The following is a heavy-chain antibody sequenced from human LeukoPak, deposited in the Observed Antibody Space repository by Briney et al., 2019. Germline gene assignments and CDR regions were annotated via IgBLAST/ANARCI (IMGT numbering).Heavy chain of an antibody. V-gene: IGHV3-74*03. CDR1: GFTFSRYL. J-gene: IGHJ6*02. Sequence: GGSLRLSCAASGFTFSRYLMHWVRQAPGKGLEWVSRINSDGSSTTYADSVKGRFTISRDNAKNTLNLQMNSLRAEDTAVYFCARPYNDILNGRYFYYYDMGVWGQGTTVTVSS. D-gene: IGHD3-9*01. CDR3: ARPYNDILNGRYFYYYDMGV. CDR2: INSDGSST.